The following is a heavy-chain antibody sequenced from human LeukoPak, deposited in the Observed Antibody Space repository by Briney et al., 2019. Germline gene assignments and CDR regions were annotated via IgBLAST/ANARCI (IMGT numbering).Heavy chain of an antibody. V-gene: IGHV4-61*02. CDR2: IYASGST. J-gene: IGHJ4*02. Sequence: PSETLSLTCTVSGGSISSSSYYWGWIRQPAGKGLEWIGRIYASGSTNYNPSLKSRVTISVDTSKNQFSLNLSSVTAADTAVYYCARRYSSGWYAYPDYWGQGTLVTVPS. D-gene: IGHD6-19*01. CDR1: GGSISSSSYY. CDR3: ARRYSSGWYAYPDY.